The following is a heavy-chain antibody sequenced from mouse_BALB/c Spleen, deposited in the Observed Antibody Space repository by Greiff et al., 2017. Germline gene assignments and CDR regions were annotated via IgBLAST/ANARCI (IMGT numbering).Heavy chain of an antibody. Sequence: VQLQESGPGLVAPSQSLSITCTVSGFSLTGYGVNWVRQPPGKGLEWLGMIWGDGSTDYNSALKSRLSISKDNSKSQVFLKMNSLQTDDTARYYCASTYDGYYGGFAYWGQGTLVTVSA. V-gene: IGHV2-6-7*01. CDR3: ASTYDGYYGGFAY. CDR2: IWGDGST. CDR1: GFSLTGYG. J-gene: IGHJ3*01. D-gene: IGHD2-3*01.